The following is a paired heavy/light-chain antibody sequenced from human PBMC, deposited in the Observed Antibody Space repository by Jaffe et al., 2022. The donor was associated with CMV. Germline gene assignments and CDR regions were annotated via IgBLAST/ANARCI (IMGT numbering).Light chain of an antibody. J-gene: IGKJ2*01. CDR2: ATS. CDR1: QNITYY. V-gene: IGKV1-39*01. CDR3: QQTYTIPYT. Sequence: DIQMTQSPSSLSASVGDRVTITCRASQNITYYLHWCQQKPGKAPELLIYATSRLQSGVPSRFSGSGSGTDFTLAISSLQPEDFATYFCQQTYTIPYTFGQGTKLEIK.
Heavy chain of an antibody. CDR2: VNPSGGSP. CDR3: ARDGDTSGTPLDS. Sequence: QVQLVQSGAEVKKPGASVKVSCKASGYTFTNYYLHWVRQAPGQGLEWMGIVNPSGGSPTYAQKFQGRVTMTRDTSTTTVYMELRSLTADDTAMYYCARDGDTSGTPLDSWGQGTLLIVSS. V-gene: IGHV1-46*01. J-gene: IGHJ4*02. D-gene: IGHD2-15*01. CDR1: GYTFTNYY.